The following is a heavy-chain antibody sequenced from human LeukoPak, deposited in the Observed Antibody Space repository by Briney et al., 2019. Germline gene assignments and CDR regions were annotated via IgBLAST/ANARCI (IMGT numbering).Heavy chain of an antibody. J-gene: IGHJ5*02. V-gene: IGHV3-21*01. D-gene: IGHD2-2*01. CDR2: ISTSSSYI. Sequence: GGSLRLSCAASGFTFSGYNMNWVRQAPGKGLEWVSFISTSSSYIHYADSVKGRFTISRDNAKNSLFLQMNSLRAEDTAVYYCARDGCSSTSCRFYNWFDPWGQGTLVTVSS. CDR1: GFTFSGYN. CDR3: ARDGCSSTSCRFYNWFDP.